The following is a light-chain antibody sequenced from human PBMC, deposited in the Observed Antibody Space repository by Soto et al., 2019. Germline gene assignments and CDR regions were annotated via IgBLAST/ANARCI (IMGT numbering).Light chain of an antibody. Sequence: QSVLTQPPSASGTPGQRVTISCSGSSSNIGSSTVNWYQQLPGTAPKLLIYSNNQRPSGVPDRFSGSKSGTSASLAISGLQSEDEADYYCAAWDDSLNDSYVFGPGTKVTVL. CDR2: SNN. CDR3: AAWDDSLNDSYV. CDR1: SSNIGSST. J-gene: IGLJ1*01. V-gene: IGLV1-44*01.